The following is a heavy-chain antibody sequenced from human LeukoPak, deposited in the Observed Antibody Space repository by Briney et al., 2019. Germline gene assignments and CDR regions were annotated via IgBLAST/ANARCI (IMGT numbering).Heavy chain of an antibody. CDR1: GGSISSYY. CDR2: IYYSGST. J-gene: IGHJ4*02. Sequence: SETLSLTCTVSGGSISSYYWSWIRQPPGKGLEWIGYIYYSGSTNYNPSLKSRVTISVDTSKNQFSLKLSSVTAADTAVYYCARGVAAAGTPFDYWGQGTLVTVSS. D-gene: IGHD6-13*01. V-gene: IGHV4-59*01. CDR3: ARGVAAAGTPFDY.